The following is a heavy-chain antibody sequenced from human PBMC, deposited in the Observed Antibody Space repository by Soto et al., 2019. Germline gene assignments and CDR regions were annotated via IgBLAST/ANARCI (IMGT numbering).Heavy chain of an antibody. CDR3: AKEVWSGPMDV. V-gene: IGHV3-30*18. D-gene: IGHD3-3*01. CDR1: GFTFSSYG. CDR2: ISYDGSNK. Sequence: VQLVESGGGVVQPGRSLRLSCAASGFTFSSYGMHWVRQAPGKGLEWVAVISYDGSNKNYADSVKGRFTISRDNXKNTQYLQMNSLRAEDTAVYYCAKEVWSGPMDVWGQGTTVTVSS. J-gene: IGHJ6*02.